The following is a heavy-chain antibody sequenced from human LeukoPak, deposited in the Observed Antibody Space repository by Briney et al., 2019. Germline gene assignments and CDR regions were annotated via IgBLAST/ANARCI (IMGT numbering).Heavy chain of an antibody. Sequence: GGSLRLSCAASGFTFNNYAFNWVRQPPGKGLEWVSGISDGGTTYYADSVKGRFTISRDNAKDSLYLQMNSLRAEDTAFYYCARDDPYSGYDYDYWGRGVLVTVSS. D-gene: IGHD5-12*01. CDR1: GFTFNNYA. V-gene: IGHV3-20*04. J-gene: IGHJ4*02. CDR3: ARDDPYSGYDYDY. CDR2: ISDGGTT.